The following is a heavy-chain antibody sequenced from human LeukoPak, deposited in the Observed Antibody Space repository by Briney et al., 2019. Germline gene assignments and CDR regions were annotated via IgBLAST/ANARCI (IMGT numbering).Heavy chain of an antibody. D-gene: IGHD6-13*01. CDR3: ARGRGSSSWYNY. CDR2: IIPIFGTA. CDR1: GGTFSSYA. J-gene: IGHJ4*02. Sequence: ASVKVSCKASGGTFSSYAISWVRQAPGQGLEWMGGIIPIFGTANYAQKFQGRVTITADESTSTAYMELSGLRSEDTAVYYCARGRGSSSWYNYWGQGTLVTVSS. V-gene: IGHV1-69*13.